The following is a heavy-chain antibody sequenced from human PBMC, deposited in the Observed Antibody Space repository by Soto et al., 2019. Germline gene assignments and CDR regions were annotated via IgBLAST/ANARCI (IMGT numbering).Heavy chain of an antibody. CDR2: IRGKGYGGTT. CDR3: TRDVNRQYCSGGSCYYFNGPFDP. CDR1: GFTFGDYA. Sequence: GGSLRLSCTTSGFTFGDYAMHWFRQAPGKGLEWVGFIRGKGYGGTTEYAASVKGRFTISRDDSKSIAYLQMNSLKTEDTAVYYCTRDVNRQYCSGGSCYYFNGPFDPWGQGTLVTVSS. D-gene: IGHD2-15*01. J-gene: IGHJ5*02. V-gene: IGHV3-49*03.